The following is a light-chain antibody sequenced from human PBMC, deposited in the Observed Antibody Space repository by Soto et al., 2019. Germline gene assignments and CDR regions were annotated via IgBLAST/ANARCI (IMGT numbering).Light chain of an antibody. J-gene: IGKJ1*01. CDR1: QTLVHSGGNTY. CDR2: EVS. CDR3: MQGTHWPRT. Sequence: DVVMTQSPLSLPVTLGQPASISCRSSQTLVHSGGNTYLSWFQQRPGQSPRRLIYEVSNRDSGVPERLSGSGSGTNFTLKITKVEAEDVGVYYCMQGTHWPRTFGQGTKVEI. V-gene: IGKV2-30*02.